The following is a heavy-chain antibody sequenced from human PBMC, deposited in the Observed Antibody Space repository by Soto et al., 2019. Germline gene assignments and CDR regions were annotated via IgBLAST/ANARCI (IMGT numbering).Heavy chain of an antibody. V-gene: IGHV3-30*03. CDR2: SSYDGRET. CDR1: DFDFTSYG. Sequence: GGSLRLSCAASDFDFTSYGIHWVRQAPGKGLEWVAASSYDGRETFYADSAKGRFTVSKEMSKNTAFLQMNALRHEDTAVYFCARDSGWPILNFDNWGQGTPVTVSS. D-gene: IGHD3-10*01. J-gene: IGHJ4*02. CDR3: ARDSGWPILNFDN.